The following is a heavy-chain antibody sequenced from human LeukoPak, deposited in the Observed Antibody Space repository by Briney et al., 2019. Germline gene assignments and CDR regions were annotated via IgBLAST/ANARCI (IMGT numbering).Heavy chain of an antibody. J-gene: IGHJ3*02. CDR1: GGSFSGYY. Sequence: PSETLSLTCAVYGGSFSGYYWSWIRQPPGKGLGWIGEINHSGSTNYNPSLKSRVTISVDTSKNQFSLELSSVTAADTAVYYCASLWPYQLSAFDIWGQGTLVTVSS. CDR3: ASLWPYQLSAFDI. V-gene: IGHV4-34*01. D-gene: IGHD2-2*01. CDR2: INHSGST.